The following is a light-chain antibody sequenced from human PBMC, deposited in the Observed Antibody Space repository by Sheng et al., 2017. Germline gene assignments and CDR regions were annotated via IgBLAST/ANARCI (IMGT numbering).Light chain of an antibody. V-gene: IGKV3-20*01. J-gene: IGKJ2*01. CDR3: QQYGSSPLYT. CDR2: GAS. CDR1: QSVSNSY. Sequence: EIVLTQSPGTLSLSPGERATLSCRASQSVSNSYLAWYQQRPGQAPRLLIYGASNRASGIPDRFSGSGSGTDFTLTISRLEPEDFAVYYCQQYGSSPLYTFGQGTNLEIK.